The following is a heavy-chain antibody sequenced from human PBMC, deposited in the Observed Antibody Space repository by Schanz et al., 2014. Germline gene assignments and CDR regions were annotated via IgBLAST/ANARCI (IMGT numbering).Heavy chain of an antibody. CDR2: ISNDGSIK. V-gene: IGHV3-30-3*02. Sequence: QVQLLESGGGVVQPGGSLRLSCAASGFTFSSYAMSWVRQAPGKGLEWVALISNDGSIKYYADSVEGRFTISRDNSRNTLYLQMNSLRTEDTAVYYCASPSGYSDYGTYFDFWGQGTLVTVSS. J-gene: IGHJ4*02. D-gene: IGHD5-12*01. CDR3: ASPSGYSDYGTYFDF. CDR1: GFTFSSYA.